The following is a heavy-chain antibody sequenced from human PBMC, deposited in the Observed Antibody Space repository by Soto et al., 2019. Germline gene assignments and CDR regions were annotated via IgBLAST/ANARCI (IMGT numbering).Heavy chain of an antibody. V-gene: IGHV3-74*01. Sequence: PELSLRLSCAASEFTFRCYWMHWVRQSPGKGLVWVSRISGDGSSTSYADSVKGRFTISRDNSKNTMNLQMDSLRAEDTAVYYCARSLPGTYGAFDLWGQGTMVTVSS. CDR3: ARSLPGTYGAFDL. CDR2: ISGDGSST. D-gene: IGHD1-7*01. J-gene: IGHJ3*01. CDR1: EFTFRCYW.